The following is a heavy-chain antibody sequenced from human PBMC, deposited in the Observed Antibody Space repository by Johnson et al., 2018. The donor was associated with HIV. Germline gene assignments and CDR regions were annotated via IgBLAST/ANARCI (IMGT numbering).Heavy chain of an antibody. V-gene: IGHV3-30*04. CDR1: GFTFSSYA. J-gene: IGHJ3*02. CDR2: ISYDGSNK. Sequence: QVYLVESGGGVIQPGRSLRLSCAASGFTFSSYAMHWVRQAPGKGLEWVAVISYDGSNKYYADSVKGRFTISRDNSKNTLYLQMNSLRAEDTAVYYCAKYRMAGPGATGPFDIWGQGTVVTVSS. CDR3: AKYRMAGPGATGPFDI. D-gene: IGHD6-13*01.